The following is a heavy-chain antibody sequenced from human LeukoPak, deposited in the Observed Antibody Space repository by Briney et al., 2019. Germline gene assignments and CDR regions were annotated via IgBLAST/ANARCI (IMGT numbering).Heavy chain of an antibody. CDR2: IYYSGST. J-gene: IGHJ5*02. Sequence: SETLSLTCTVSGGSISSSSYYWGWIRQPPGKGLEWIGSIYYSGSTYYNPSLKSRVTISVDTSKNQFSLKLTSMTAADTAVYYCSRGQQWFDPWGQGTLVTVSS. CDR1: GGSISSSSYY. CDR3: SRGQQWFDP. V-gene: IGHV4-39*07.